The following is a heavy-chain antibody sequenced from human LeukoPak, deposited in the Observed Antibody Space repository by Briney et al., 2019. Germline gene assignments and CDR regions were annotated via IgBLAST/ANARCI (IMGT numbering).Heavy chain of an antibody. CDR2: IIPILGIA. CDR3: ASSPPPLNVGGMDV. J-gene: IGHJ6*02. Sequence: SVKVSCKAAGGTFSSYAISWVRHAPGQGLGWMGMIIPILGIANYAQKFQGRVTITADKSTSTDYMELRSLRSQDTAVYYSASSPPPLNVGGMDVWGQGTTVTVSS. V-gene: IGHV1-69*04. D-gene: IGHD2-8*01. CDR1: GGTFSSYA.